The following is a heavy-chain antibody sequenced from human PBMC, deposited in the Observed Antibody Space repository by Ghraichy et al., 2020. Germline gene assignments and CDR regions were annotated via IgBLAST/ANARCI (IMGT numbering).Heavy chain of an antibody. CDR1: GGSISSTTYY. V-gene: IGHV4-39*01. J-gene: IGHJ5*02. CDR2: IYHSGGT. D-gene: IGHD3-3*01. CDR3: ANSPPPSGYYRLRKSDGCDP. Sequence: SETLSLTCTVSGGSISSTTYYWGWIRQPPGKGLEWIGSIYHSGGTYYNPSLRSRVTISVDTSKNQFSLKLTSVTAADTAVYYCANSPPPSGYYRLRKSDGCDPWGQGTLVTVSS.